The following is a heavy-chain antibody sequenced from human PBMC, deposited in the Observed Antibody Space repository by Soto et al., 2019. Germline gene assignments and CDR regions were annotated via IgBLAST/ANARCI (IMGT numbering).Heavy chain of an antibody. CDR2: ISYDGSNK. CDR3: ARDLGFTPSYYYYGMDV. Sequence: GGSLRLSCAASGFTFSSYAMHWVRQAPGKGLEWVAVISYDGSNKYYADSVKGRFTISRDNSKNMLYLQMNSLRAEDTAVYYCARDLGFTPSYYYYGMDVWGQGTTVTVSS. CDR1: GFTFSSYA. D-gene: IGHD3-16*01. V-gene: IGHV3-30-3*01. J-gene: IGHJ6*02.